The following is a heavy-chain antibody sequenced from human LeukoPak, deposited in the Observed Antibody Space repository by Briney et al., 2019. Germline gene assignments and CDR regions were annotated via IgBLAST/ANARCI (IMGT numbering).Heavy chain of an antibody. CDR1: GFTFSSYP. Sequence: GGSLRLSCAASGFTFSSYPMHWVRQAPGKGLEGVAVISYDGSNKYYADSVEGRFTISRDNSKNTLYLQMNSLRAEDTAVYYCARGAPYCSSISCYVDYWGQGTLVTVSS. CDR2: ISYDGSNK. D-gene: IGHD2-2*01. V-gene: IGHV3-30-3*01. CDR3: ARGAPYCSSISCYVDY. J-gene: IGHJ4*02.